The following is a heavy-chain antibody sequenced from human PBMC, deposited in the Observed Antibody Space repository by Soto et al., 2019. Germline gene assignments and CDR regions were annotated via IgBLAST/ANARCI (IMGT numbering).Heavy chain of an antibody. CDR2: IVPIYRTA. V-gene: IGHV1-69*01. Sequence: QVQLVQSGAEVKKPGSSVKVSCKASGGTFSSYRINWVRQAPGQGLEWVGGIVPIYRTADYAQKFQCRVTITADESARTSYMALRSLKSQDTAVYYCVRDSGAKLSSSWGQGTLVTVSS. CDR1: GGTFSSYR. D-gene: IGHD6-13*01. J-gene: IGHJ4*02. CDR3: VRDSGAKLSSS.